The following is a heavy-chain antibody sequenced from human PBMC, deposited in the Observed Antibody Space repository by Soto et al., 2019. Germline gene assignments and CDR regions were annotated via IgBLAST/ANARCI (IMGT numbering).Heavy chain of an antibody. D-gene: IGHD4-17*01. Sequence: SETLSLTCTVSGGSISSYYWSWIRQPPGKGLEWIGYIYYSGSTNYNPSLKSRVTISVDTSKNQFSLKLSSVTAADTAVYYCARENLYGDYFDYWGQGTLVTVSS. CDR3: ARENLYGDYFDY. J-gene: IGHJ4*02. V-gene: IGHV4-59*01. CDR1: GGSISSYY. CDR2: IYYSGST.